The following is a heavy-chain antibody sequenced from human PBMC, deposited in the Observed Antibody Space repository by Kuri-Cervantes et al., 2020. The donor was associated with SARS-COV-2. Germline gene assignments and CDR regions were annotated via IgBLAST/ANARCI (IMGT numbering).Heavy chain of an antibody. CDR3: ASLGIDCSGGSCWQGFDY. CDR1: GYTFTSYY. Sequence: ASVKVSCKASGYTFTSYYMHWVRQAPGQGLEWMGIINPSGGSTSYAQKFQGRVTMIRDTSTSTVYMELSSLRSEDTAVYYCASLGIDCSGGSCWQGFDYWGQGTLVTVSS. D-gene: IGHD2-15*01. CDR2: INPSGGST. V-gene: IGHV1-46*01. J-gene: IGHJ4*02.